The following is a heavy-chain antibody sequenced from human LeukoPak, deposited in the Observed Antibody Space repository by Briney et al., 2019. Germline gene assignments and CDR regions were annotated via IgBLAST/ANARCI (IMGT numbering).Heavy chain of an antibody. D-gene: IGHD4-17*01. CDR2: IWYDGSNK. CDR3: ARALSGDYLDYFDY. Sequence: GGSLRLSCAASGFTFSSYGMHWVRQAPGKGLEWVAVIWYDGSNKYYADSVKGRFTISRDNSKNTLYLQMNSLRAEDTAVYYCARALSGDYLDYFDYWGQGTLVTVSS. CDR1: GFTFSSYG. J-gene: IGHJ4*02. V-gene: IGHV3-33*01.